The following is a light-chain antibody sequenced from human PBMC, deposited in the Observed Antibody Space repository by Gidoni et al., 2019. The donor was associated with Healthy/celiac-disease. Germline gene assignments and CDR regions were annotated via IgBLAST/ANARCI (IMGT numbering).Light chain of an antibody. V-gene: IGLV1-40*01. CDR2: GNS. CDR1: SSNIGAGYD. J-gene: IGLJ3*02. Sequence: QSVLTQTPSVSGAPGQRVTISCTGSSSNIGAGYDVPWYQQLPGTAPKLLIYGNSNRPSEVPDRFSGSKSGTSASLAITGLQAEDEADYYCQSYDSSLSGWVFGGGTKLTVL. CDR3: QSYDSSLSGWV.